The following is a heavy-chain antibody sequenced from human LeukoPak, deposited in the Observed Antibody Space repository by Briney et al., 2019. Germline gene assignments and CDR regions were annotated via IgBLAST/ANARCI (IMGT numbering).Heavy chain of an antibody. CDR1: SGSIFSSNW. CDR2: IFHSGST. CDR3: ATSPTKRVPEDY. V-gene: IGHV4-4*02. Sequence: SETLSLTCAVSSGSIFSSNWWSWVRQPPGKGLEWIGQIFHSGSTSYSPSLKSRVTISVDKSKNQFSLRLTSVTAADTAVYYCATSPTKRVPEDYWGQGTLVTVSS. J-gene: IGHJ4*02. D-gene: IGHD2-2*01.